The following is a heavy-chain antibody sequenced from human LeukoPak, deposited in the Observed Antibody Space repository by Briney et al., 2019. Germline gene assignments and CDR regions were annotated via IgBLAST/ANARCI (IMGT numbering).Heavy chain of an antibody. D-gene: IGHD5-18*01. CDR2: IYYSGST. J-gene: IGHJ4*02. Sequence: PSETLSLTCTVSGGSISSSSYYRGWIRQPPGKGLEWIGSIYYSGSTYYNPSLKSRVTISVDTSKNQFSLKLSSVTAADTAVYYCARGGGYSYGYDPLDFDYWGQGTLVTVSS. V-gene: IGHV4-39*07. CDR1: GGSISSSSYY. CDR3: ARGGGYSYGYDPLDFDY.